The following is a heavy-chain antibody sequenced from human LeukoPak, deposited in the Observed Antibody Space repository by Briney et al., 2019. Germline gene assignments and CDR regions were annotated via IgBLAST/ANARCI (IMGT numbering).Heavy chain of an antibody. CDR3: ARLYYDILTGYQDYYYGMDV. CDR1: GYTFTSYD. J-gene: IGHJ6*02. Sequence: ASVKVSCKASGYTFTSYDINWVRQATGQGLEWMGWMNPNSGNTGYAQKFQGRVTMTRNTSISTAYMELSSLRSEDTAVYYCARLYYDILTGYQDYYYGMDVWGQGTTVTVSS. CDR2: MNPNSGNT. D-gene: IGHD3-9*01. V-gene: IGHV1-8*01.